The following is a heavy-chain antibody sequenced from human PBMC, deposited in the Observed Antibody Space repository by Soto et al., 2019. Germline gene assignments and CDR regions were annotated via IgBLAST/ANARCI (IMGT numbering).Heavy chain of an antibody. J-gene: IGHJ4*02. V-gene: IGHV4-39*01. D-gene: IGHD3-22*01. CDR3: ARHWAYDSSVPGDY. Sequence: QLQLQESGPGLVKPSETLSLTCTVSGGSISSSSYYWGWIRQPPGKGLEWIGSIYYSGSTYYNPSLKSRVTISVDTSKNQFSLKLSSVTAADTAVYYCARHWAYDSSVPGDYWGQGTLVTVSS. CDR2: IYYSGST. CDR1: GGSISSSSYY.